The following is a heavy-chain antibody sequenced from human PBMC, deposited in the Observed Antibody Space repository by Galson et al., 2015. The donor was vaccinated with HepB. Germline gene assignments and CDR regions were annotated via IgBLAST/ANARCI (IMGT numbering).Heavy chain of an antibody. D-gene: IGHD2-21*01. CDR1: GSTFTGYG. J-gene: IGHJ4*02. CDR3: ARKSCGGECYALDY. Sequence: SVTVSCKASGSTFTGYGISWVRQAPGQGLEWMGWISAYNGNTKYVQKFQGRVTMTTETSTSTAYMELRSLRSDDTAMYYCARKSCGGECYALDYWGQGTLVTVSS. CDR2: ISAYNGNT. V-gene: IGHV1-18*01.